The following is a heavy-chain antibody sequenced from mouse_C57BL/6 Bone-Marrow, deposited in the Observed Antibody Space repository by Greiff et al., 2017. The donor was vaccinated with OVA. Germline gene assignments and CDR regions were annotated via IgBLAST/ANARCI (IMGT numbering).Heavy chain of an antibody. J-gene: IGHJ1*03. CDR2: INPGSGGT. CDR3: ARSWDYGSSYDWYFDV. Sequence: QVQLKESGAELVRPGTSVKVSCKASGYAFTNYLIEWVKQRPGQGLEWIGVINPGSGGTNYNEKFKGKATLTADKSSSTAYMQLSSLTSEDSAVYFCARSWDYGSSYDWYFDVWGTGTTVTVSS. CDR1: GYAFTNYL. D-gene: IGHD1-1*01. V-gene: IGHV1-54*01.